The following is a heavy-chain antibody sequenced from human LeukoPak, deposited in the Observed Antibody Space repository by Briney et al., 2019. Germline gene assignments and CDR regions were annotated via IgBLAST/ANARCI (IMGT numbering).Heavy chain of an antibody. Sequence: PSETLSLTCTVSGGSISSYYWSWIRQPPGKGLEWIGYIYNSANTNYNPSLKSRVGISMATSKNQLSLKLKSVTAGDAAMYYCARQYLYDSSGYYYGNYYYGMDVWGQGTTVTVSS. D-gene: IGHD3-22*01. CDR2: IYNSANT. V-gene: IGHV4-59*08. CDR1: GGSISSYY. J-gene: IGHJ6*02. CDR3: ARQYLYDSSGYYYGNYYYGMDV.